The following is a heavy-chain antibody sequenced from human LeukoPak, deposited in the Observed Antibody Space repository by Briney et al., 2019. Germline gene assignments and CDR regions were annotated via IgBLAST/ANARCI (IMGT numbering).Heavy chain of an antibody. D-gene: IGHD3-22*01. CDR1: GFTFSSYS. V-gene: IGHV3-21*01. J-gene: IGHJ6*02. CDR2: ISSSSSCI. CDR3: ASSNYYDSSGYYGKMRYYYYGMDV. Sequence: GGSLRLSCAASGFTFSSYSMNWVRQAPGKGLEWVSSISSSSSCIYYADSVKGRFTISRDNAKNSLYLQMNSLRAEDTAVYYCASSNYYDSSGYYGKMRYYYYGMDVWGQGTTVTVSS.